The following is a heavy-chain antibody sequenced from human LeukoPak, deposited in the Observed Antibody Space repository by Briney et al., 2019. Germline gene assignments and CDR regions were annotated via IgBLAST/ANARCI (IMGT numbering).Heavy chain of an antibody. Sequence: GGSLRLSCAASGFTFSSYGMHWVRQAPGKGLEWVAFIRYDGSNKYYADSVKGRFTISRDNSKNTLYLQMNSLRAEDTAVYYCATVYCSSTSCYGDLDYWGQGTLVSVSS. D-gene: IGHD2-2*01. CDR1: GFTFSSYG. J-gene: IGHJ4*02. V-gene: IGHV3-30*02. CDR2: IRYDGSNK. CDR3: ATVYCSSTSCYGDLDY.